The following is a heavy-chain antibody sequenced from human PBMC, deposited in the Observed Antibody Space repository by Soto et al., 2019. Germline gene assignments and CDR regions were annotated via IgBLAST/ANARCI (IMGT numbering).Heavy chain of an antibody. CDR2: VYQSGRT. Sequence: SETLSLTCSVSGASVSSAGYSWSWIRQPPGKGLEWIGYVYQSGRTYGSVTTSYNPSLKSRVTISVDRSSNQFSLMLISVTAADTTVYCCARGQSIVDAIDYLDYWGQGSLVTVSS. CDR3: ARGQSIVDAIDYLDY. V-gene: IGHV4-30-4*07. CDR1: GASVSSAGYS. D-gene: IGHD5-12*01. J-gene: IGHJ4*02.